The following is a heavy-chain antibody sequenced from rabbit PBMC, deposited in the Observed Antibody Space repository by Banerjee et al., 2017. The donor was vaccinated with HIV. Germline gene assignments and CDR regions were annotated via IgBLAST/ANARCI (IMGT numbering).Heavy chain of an antibody. J-gene: IGHJ4*01. CDR2: INTISGDT. CDR1: GFSFTSSYW. V-gene: IGHV1S45*01. CDR3: ARDADSTGVDWFDL. D-gene: IGHD7-1*01. Sequence: EESGGDLVKPEGSLTLTCTASGFSFTSSYWICWVRQAPGKGLEWIACINTISGDTVYATWAKGRFTISKASWTTVTLQMTSLTAADTATYFCARDADSTGVDWFDLWGQGTLVTVS.